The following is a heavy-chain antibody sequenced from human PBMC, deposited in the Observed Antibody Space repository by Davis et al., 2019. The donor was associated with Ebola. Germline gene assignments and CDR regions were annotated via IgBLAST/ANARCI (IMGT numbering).Heavy chain of an antibody. CDR3: ARDGYDILTGYSAFDI. CDR1: GFTFSNYA. CDR2: ISGSGGST. D-gene: IGHD3-9*01. J-gene: IGHJ3*02. Sequence: GGSLRLSCAASGFTFSNYAMSWVRQAPGKGLEWVSAISGSGGSTYYADSVKGRFTISRDNSKNTLYLQMNSLRAEDTAVYYCARDGYDILTGYSAFDIWGQGTMVTVSS. V-gene: IGHV3-23*01.